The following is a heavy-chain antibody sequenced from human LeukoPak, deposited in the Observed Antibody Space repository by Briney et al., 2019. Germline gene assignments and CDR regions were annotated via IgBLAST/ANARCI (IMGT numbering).Heavy chain of an antibody. Sequence: GGSLRLSCAVSGLPFSSYAMSWVRQAPGKGLEWVSGISGSGGSTVYAESVQGRFTISRDNSKNTLFLQMNSLRAEDTAVYYCAKAPDHRALNGYFDPWGQGTLVTVSS. CDR1: GLPFSSYA. CDR2: ISGSGGST. V-gene: IGHV3-23*01. CDR3: AKAPDHRALNGYFDP. D-gene: IGHD5-24*01. J-gene: IGHJ5*02.